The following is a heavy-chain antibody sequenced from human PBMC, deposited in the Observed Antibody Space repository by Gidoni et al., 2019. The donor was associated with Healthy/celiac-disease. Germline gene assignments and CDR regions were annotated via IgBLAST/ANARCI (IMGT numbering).Heavy chain of an antibody. J-gene: IGHJ3*02. D-gene: IGHD3-22*01. Sequence: EVQLLESGGGLVQPGGSLRLSCAASGFTFSSYALSWVRQAPGKVLEWVSAISGSGGSTYYADSVKGRFTISRDNSKNTLYLQMNSLRAEDTAVDYCAKGMGDDSSGYHADAFDIWGQGTMVTVSS. V-gene: IGHV3-23*01. CDR3: AKGMGDDSSGYHADAFDI. CDR1: GFTFSSYA. CDR2: ISGSGGST.